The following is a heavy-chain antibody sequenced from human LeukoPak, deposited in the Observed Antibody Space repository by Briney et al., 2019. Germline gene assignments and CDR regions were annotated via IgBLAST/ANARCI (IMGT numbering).Heavy chain of an antibody. Sequence: ASVKGSCKASGYTFTSYGISWVGQAPGQGLEWMGWISAYNGNTNYAQKLQGRVTTTTDTSTSTAYMELRSLRSDDTAVYYCARDGKYYDSSGPPRYYWGQGTLVTVSS. CDR2: ISAYNGNT. CDR1: GYTFTSYG. V-gene: IGHV1-18*01. D-gene: IGHD3-22*01. J-gene: IGHJ4*02. CDR3: ARDGKYYDSSGPPRYY.